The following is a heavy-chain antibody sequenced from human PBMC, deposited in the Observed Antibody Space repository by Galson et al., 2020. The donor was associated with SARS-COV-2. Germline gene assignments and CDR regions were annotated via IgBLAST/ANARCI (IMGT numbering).Heavy chain of an antibody. CDR1: GFTFSSYA. CDR2: ISYDGSNK. Sequence: TGGSLRLSCAASGFTFSSYAMHWVRQAPGKGLEWVAVISYDGSNKYYADSVKGRFTISRDNSKNTLYLQMNSLRAEDTAVYYCARDWGYCSSTSCPKYDYGMDVWGQGTTVTVSS. J-gene: IGHJ6*02. CDR3: ARDWGYCSSTSCPKYDYGMDV. D-gene: IGHD2-2*01. V-gene: IGHV3-30-3*01.